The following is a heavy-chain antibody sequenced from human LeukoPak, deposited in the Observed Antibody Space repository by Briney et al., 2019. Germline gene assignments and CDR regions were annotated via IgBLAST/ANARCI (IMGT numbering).Heavy chain of an antibody. CDR3: AREGYDSSYYYYLDY. CDR2: IYYRGST. V-gene: IGHV4-31*03. D-gene: IGHD3-22*01. Sequence: PSQTLSLTCTVSGGSISSGDYYWSWIRQHPGKGLEWIGNIYYRGSTYYNPSLKSRVTISVDTSKSQFSLKLSSVTAADTAVYYCAREGYDSSYYYYLDYWGQGTLVTVSS. J-gene: IGHJ4*02. CDR1: GGSISSGDYY.